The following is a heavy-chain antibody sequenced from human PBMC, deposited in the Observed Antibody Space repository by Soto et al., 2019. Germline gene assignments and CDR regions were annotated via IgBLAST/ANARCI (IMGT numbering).Heavy chain of an antibody. D-gene: IGHD2-2*01. J-gene: IGHJ6*02. Sequence: SVKVSCKASGGTFSSYTISWVRQAPGQGLEWMGRIIPILGIANYAQKFQGRVTITADKSTSTAYMELSSLRSDDTAVYYCARDSSREDQPVFYYYYYGMDVWGQGTTVTVSS. CDR3: ARDSSREDQPVFYYYYYGMDV. CDR1: GGTFSSYT. V-gene: IGHV1-69*04. CDR2: IIPILGIA.